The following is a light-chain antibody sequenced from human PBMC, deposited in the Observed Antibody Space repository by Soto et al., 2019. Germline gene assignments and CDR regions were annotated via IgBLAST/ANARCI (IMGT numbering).Light chain of an antibody. J-gene: IGKJ4*01. CDR3: QQHGSSLT. V-gene: IGKV3-20*01. CDR2: GAS. Sequence: EIVLTQSPGTLSLSPGERATLSCRASQTISSSYLAWYQQKPGQAPRLLIYGASSRATGIPDRFSGSGSGTDFTLSISRLEPEDFAVYYCQQHGSSLTFVGGTKVEIK. CDR1: QTISSSY.